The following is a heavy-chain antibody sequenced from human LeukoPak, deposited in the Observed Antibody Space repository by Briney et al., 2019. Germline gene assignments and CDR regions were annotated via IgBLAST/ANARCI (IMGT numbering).Heavy chain of an antibody. J-gene: IGHJ5*02. CDR3: ARGYSSSSYNWFDP. Sequence: SETLSLTCAVYGESFSVYYWSWIRLPPEKGLEWIGEISHSGSTNYTPSLKSRVTISVDTSKNQFSLKPSSVTAADTAVYYCARGYSSSSYNWFDPWGQGTLVTVSS. CDR2: ISHSGST. CDR1: GESFSVYY. D-gene: IGHD6-6*01. V-gene: IGHV4-34*01.